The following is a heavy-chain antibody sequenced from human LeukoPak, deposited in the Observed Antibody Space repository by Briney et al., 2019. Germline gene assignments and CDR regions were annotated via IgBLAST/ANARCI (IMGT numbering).Heavy chain of an antibody. CDR3: ARSYPRGYSFSQVY. D-gene: IGHD5-18*01. V-gene: IGHV1-69*04. Sequence: GASVKVSCKASGGTFSSYAISWVRQAPGQGLEWMGRIIPILGIANYAQKFQGRVTITADKSTSTAYMELSSLRSEDTAVYYCARSYPRGYSFSQVYWGQGTLVTVSS. CDR2: IIPILGIA. CDR1: GGTFSSYA. J-gene: IGHJ4*02.